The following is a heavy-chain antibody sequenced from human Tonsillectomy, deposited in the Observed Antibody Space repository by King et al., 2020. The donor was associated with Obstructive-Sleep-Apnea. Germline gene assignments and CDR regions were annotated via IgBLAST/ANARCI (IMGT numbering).Heavy chain of an antibody. V-gene: IGHV3-9*01. D-gene: IGHD2-15*01. CDR1: GFTFDDYA. Sequence: QLVQSGGGLVQPGRSLRLSCAASGFTFDDYAMHWVRQAPGKGLEWVSGISWNSGSIGYADSVKGRFTISRDNAKNSLYLQMNSLRAEDTALYFCAKDKGYCSGGSCYFFDYWGQGTLVTVSS. CDR2: ISWNSGSI. CDR3: AKDKGYCSGGSCYFFDY. J-gene: IGHJ4*02.